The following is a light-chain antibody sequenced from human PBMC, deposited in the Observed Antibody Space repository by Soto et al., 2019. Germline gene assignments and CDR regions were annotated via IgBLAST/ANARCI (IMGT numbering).Light chain of an antibody. Sequence: QSVLTQTPSVSGAPGQKITMSCTGSSSNIGAGYDVHWYQQVPGAAPRLLIFRDGQRPSGVPARFFGSKSDTSASLAITGLRSEDEAHYYCAVWDNSMTAWVFGGGTKLTVL. J-gene: IGLJ3*02. CDR1: SSNIGAGYD. V-gene: IGLV1-40*01. CDR3: AVWDNSMTAWV. CDR2: RDG.